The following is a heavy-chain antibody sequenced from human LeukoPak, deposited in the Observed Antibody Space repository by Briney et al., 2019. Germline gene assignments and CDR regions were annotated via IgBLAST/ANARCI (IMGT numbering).Heavy chain of an antibody. J-gene: IGHJ6*02. CDR2: IYSGGST. CDR3: AIYYGMDV. CDR1: GFTFSNTW. Sequence: PGGSLRLSCAASGFTFSNTWMTWVRQAPGKGLEWVSVIYSGGSTYYADSVKGRFTISRDNSKNTLYLQMNSLRAEDTAVYYCAIYYGMDVWGQGTTVTVSS. V-gene: IGHV3-53*01.